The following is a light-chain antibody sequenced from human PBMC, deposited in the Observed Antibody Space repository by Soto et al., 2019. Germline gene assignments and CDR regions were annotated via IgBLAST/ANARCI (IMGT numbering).Light chain of an antibody. CDR3: QQYGSSLIT. Sequence: EIVLTQSPATLSLSPGERATLSCRASQSVSSYLAWYQQKPGQAPRLLMYEASNRATGIPARFSGGGSGTDFTLTISSLEPEDFAVYYCQQYGSSLITFGQGTRLE. V-gene: IGKV3-11*01. J-gene: IGKJ5*01. CDR1: QSVSSY. CDR2: EAS.